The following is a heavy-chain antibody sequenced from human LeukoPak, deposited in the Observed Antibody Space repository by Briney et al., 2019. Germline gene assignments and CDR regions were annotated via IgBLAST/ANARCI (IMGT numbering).Heavy chain of an antibody. D-gene: IGHD3-22*01. CDR3: AKDGDSSGYWHYGMDV. J-gene: IGHJ6*02. CDR1: GFTFDDYA. V-gene: IGHV3-9*01. Sequence: GGSLRLSCAASGFTFDDYAMHWVRQAPGKGLEWVSGISWNSGSIGYADSVKGRFTISRDNAKNSLYLQMNNLRAEDTALYYCAKDGDSSGYWHYGMDVWGQGTTVTVSS. CDR2: ISWNSGSI.